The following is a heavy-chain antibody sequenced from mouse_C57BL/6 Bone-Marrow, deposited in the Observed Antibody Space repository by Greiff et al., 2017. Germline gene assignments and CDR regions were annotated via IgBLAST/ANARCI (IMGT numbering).Heavy chain of an antibody. V-gene: IGHV5-6*01. CDR2: ISSGGSYT. J-gene: IGHJ2*01. CDR1: GFTFSSYG. D-gene: IGHD2-10*01. Sequence: EVKLVESGGDLVKPGGSLKLSCAASGFTFSSYGMSWVRQTPDKRLEWVATISSGGSYTSYPYTVKGRFTISRDNAKNTLYLKMSRLKYEDTAMYYCARHPYRGYFDYWGQGTTLTVSS. CDR3: ARHPYRGYFDY.